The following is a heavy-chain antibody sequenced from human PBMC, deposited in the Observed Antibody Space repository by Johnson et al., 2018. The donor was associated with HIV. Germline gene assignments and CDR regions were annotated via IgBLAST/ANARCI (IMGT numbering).Heavy chain of an antibody. D-gene: IGHD2-8*01. V-gene: IGHV3-66*02. CDR1: GFTVMSHY. CDR2: IYDGDTT. CDR3: ARDQNIVLMVYAAPGAFDI. Sequence: VQLVESGGGLVQPGGSLRLSCAASGFTVMSHYMTWVRQAPGKGLEWVSVIYDGDTTYYTDSVKGRFTISRDNSKNTLYLQMNSLRAEDTAVYYCARDQNIVLMVYAAPGAFDIWGQGTMVTVSS. J-gene: IGHJ3*02.